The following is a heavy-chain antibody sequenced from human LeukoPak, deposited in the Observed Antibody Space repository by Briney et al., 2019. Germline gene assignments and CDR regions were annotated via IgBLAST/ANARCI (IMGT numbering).Heavy chain of an antibody. D-gene: IGHD6-6*01. CDR1: GYSISSGYY. V-gene: IGHV4-38-2*02. CDR3: ARDRAARQSGWPRLGY. CDR2: IYHSGST. Sequence: PSETLSLTCAVSGYSISSGYYWGWIRQPPGKGLEWIGSIYHSGSTYYNPSLKSRVTISVDTSKNQFSLKLSSVTAADTAVYYCARDRAARQSGWPRLGYWGQGTLVTVSS. J-gene: IGHJ4*02.